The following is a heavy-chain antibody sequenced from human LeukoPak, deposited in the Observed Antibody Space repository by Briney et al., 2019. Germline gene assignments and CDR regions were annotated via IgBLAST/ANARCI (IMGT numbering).Heavy chain of an antibody. CDR2: IYTFGNT. CDR1: GDSTSSYY. CDR3: ARDSSSFPALIDY. V-gene: IGHV4-4*07. Sequence: SETLSLTCTVSGDSTSSYYWSWVRQPAGKGLEWIGRIYTFGNTDLNPALKSRVTLSLDTSKKQFSLKLSSVTAADTAVYYCARDSSSFPALIDYWGQGTLVTVSS. D-gene: IGHD6-13*01. J-gene: IGHJ4*02.